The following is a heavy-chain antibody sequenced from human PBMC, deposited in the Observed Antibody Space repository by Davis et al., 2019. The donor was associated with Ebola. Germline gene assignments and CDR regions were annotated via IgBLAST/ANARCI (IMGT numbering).Heavy chain of an antibody. CDR3: ARAAHLPYYFDY. J-gene: IGHJ4*02. Sequence: SETLSLTCTVSGDSISNYYWSWIRQPPGKGLEWIGYIYYTGSTKYNPSLTSRVTISVDTSKNQFSLNLTSVTAADTAVYYCARAAHLPYYFDYWGQGTLVTVSS. CDR1: GDSISNYY. CDR2: IYYTGST. V-gene: IGHV4-59*01.